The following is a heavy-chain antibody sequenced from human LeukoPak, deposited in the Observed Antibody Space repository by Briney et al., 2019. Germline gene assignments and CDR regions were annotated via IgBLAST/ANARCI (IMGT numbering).Heavy chain of an antibody. CDR3: AKRDSAGLWYFDY. D-gene: IGHD5-18*01. J-gene: IGHJ4*02. Sequence: PGGSLRLSCAASGFAYSRYAMSWVRQAPGKGREWVSTISGSGGGTYYADSVKGRFTISRDNSKNTLYLQMNSLRAEDTAVYYCAKRDSAGLWYFDYWGQGTLVTVSS. V-gene: IGHV3-23*01. CDR2: ISGSGGGT. CDR1: GFAYSRYA.